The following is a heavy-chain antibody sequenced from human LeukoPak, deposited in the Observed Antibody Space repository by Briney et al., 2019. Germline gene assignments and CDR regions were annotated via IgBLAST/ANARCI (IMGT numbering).Heavy chain of an antibody. J-gene: IGHJ1*01. CDR1: GGFISSSSYY. CDR2: IYYSGST. CDR3: ARRRYYDSTGYLD. D-gene: IGHD3-22*01. V-gene: IGHV4-39*01. Sequence: SETLSLTCSVSGGFISSSSYYWGWIRQPPGKGLEWIGDIYYSGSTYFKPSLASRVAISIDTSKNQFSLRLSPVTAAATAVYYCARRRYYDSTGYLDWGQGTLVIVSS.